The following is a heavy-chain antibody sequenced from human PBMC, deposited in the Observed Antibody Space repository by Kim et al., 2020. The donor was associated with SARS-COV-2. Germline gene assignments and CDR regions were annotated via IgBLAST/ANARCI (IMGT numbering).Heavy chain of an antibody. CDR3: ARGALELRPFDY. D-gene: IGHD1-7*01. Sequence: KYSKKFQGRVTITRDTSASTAYMELSSLRSEDTAVYYCARGALELRPFDYWGQGTLVTVSS. J-gene: IGHJ4*02. V-gene: IGHV1-3*01.